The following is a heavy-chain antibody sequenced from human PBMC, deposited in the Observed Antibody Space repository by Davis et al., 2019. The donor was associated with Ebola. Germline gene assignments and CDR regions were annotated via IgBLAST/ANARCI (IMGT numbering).Heavy chain of an antibody. Sequence: GESLKISCAASGFTFSSYWMNWVRQAPGKGLEWVSSISSSSSYIYYADSVKGRFTISRDNAKNSLYLQMNSLRAEDTAVYYCASVRPDIVVVPAAGRLDVWGKGTTVTVSS. D-gene: IGHD2-2*01. J-gene: IGHJ6*04. CDR3: ASVRPDIVVVPAAGRLDV. CDR1: GFTFSSYW. CDR2: ISSSSSYI. V-gene: IGHV3-21*01.